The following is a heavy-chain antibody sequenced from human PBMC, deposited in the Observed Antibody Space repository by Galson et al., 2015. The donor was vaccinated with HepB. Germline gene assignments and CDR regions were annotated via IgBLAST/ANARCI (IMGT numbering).Heavy chain of an antibody. J-gene: IGHJ4*02. D-gene: IGHD2-2*01. V-gene: IGHV3-30*03. Sequence: SLRLSCAASGFTFSSYGMHWVRQAPGKGLEWVAIISYDGSNKYYADSVKGRFTISRDNSKNTVYLQWSSLEASDTAMYYCARHKGIVVIPAAMADYWGQGTLVTVSS. CDR3: ARHKGIVVIPAAMADY. CDR1: GFTFSSYG. CDR2: ISYDGSNK.